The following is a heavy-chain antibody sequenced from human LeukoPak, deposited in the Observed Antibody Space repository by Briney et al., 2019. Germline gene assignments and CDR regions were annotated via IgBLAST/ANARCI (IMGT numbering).Heavy chain of an antibody. CDR3: ARESSSDDYYYYYMDV. J-gene: IGHJ6*03. D-gene: IGHD6-6*01. Sequence: ASVKVSCKASGYTFTGYYVHWVRQAPGQGLEWMGWINPNSGGTNYAQKFQGRVTMTRDTSISTAYMELSRLRSDDTAVYYCARESSSDDYYYYYMDVWGKGTTVTVSS. V-gene: IGHV1-2*02. CDR1: GYTFTGYY. CDR2: INPNSGGT.